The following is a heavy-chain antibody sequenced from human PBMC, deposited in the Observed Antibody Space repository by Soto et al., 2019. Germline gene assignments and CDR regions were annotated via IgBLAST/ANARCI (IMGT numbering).Heavy chain of an antibody. D-gene: IGHD6-13*01. CDR3: AREGEQLVLDY. V-gene: IGHV4-30-4*02. Sequence: PSETLSLTCTVSGGSISSGDYYWSWIRQPPGKGLEWIGYIYYSGSTYYNPSLKSRVTISVDTSKNQFSLKLSSVTAADTAVYYCAREGEQLVLDYWGQGTLVTVSS. CDR2: IYYSGST. CDR1: GGSISSGDYY. J-gene: IGHJ4*02.